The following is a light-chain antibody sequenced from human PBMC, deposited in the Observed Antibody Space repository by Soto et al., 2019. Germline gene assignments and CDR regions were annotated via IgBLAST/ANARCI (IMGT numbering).Light chain of an antibody. CDR2: DAS. J-gene: IGKJ1*01. Sequence: DIQLTQSPSSLSASVGDKVTITCRASQSIRSYLNWVQQKPGKAPKLLIYDASSLQTGVPSRFSGSGSGTDFSLTISSLQPEDFATYYCQQSYSTPPWPFGQGTKVDIK. V-gene: IGKV1-39*01. CDR1: QSIRSY. CDR3: QQSYSTPPWP.